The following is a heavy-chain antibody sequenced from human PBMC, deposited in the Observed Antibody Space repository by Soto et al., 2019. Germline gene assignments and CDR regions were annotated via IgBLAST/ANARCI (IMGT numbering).Heavy chain of an antibody. CDR1: GFTFSDAW. CDR3: TTDSTAAYYDFWSGPSGLDI. Sequence: GGSLRLSCAASGFTFSDAWMNWVRQAPGKGLEWVGRIKSKTDGGTTDYAAPVKGRFTISRDDSKSTLYLQMNSLKTEDTAVYYCTTDSTAAYYDFWSGPSGLDIWGQGTTVTVSS. D-gene: IGHD3-3*01. V-gene: IGHV3-15*07. J-gene: IGHJ6*02. CDR2: IKSKTDGGTT.